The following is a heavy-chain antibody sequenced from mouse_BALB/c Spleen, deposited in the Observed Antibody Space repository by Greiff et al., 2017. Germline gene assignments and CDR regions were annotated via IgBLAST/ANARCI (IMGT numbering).Heavy chain of an antibody. Sequence: EVQLVESGGGLVQPGGSLKLSCAASGFTFSSYGMSWVRQTPDKRLELVATINSNGGSTYYPDSVKGRFTISRDNAKNTLYLQMSSLKSEDTAMYYCAREDGNYDAMDYWGQGTSVTVSS. CDR1: GFTFSSYG. J-gene: IGHJ4*01. CDR2: INSNGGST. V-gene: IGHV5-6-3*01. D-gene: IGHD2-1*01. CDR3: AREDGNYDAMDY.